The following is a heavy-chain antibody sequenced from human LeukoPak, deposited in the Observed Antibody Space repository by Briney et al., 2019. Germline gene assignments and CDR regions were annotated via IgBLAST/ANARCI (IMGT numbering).Heavy chain of an antibody. Sequence: SQTLSLTCTVSGGSISSSSYYWGWIRQPSGKGLEWIGSIYYSGSTYYNPSLKSRVTISVDTSKNQFSLKLSSVTAADTAVYYCARDSPDYCSGGSCYGSWGQGTLVTVSS. CDR3: ARDSPDYCSGGSCYGS. D-gene: IGHD2-15*01. V-gene: IGHV4-39*07. CDR2: IYYSGST. J-gene: IGHJ5*02. CDR1: GGSISSSSYY.